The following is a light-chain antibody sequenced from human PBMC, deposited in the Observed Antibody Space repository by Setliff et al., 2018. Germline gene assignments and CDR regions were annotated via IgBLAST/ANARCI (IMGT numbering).Light chain of an antibody. J-gene: IGLJ1*01. CDR2: SNN. CDR3: AAWDDSLNGHV. Sequence: QSVLTQPPSASGTPGQRVPISCSGISSNIGTNTVNWYQQLPGTAPKLLIYSNNQRPSGVPDRFSGSESGTSASLAISGLQSEDEADYYCAAWDDSLNGHVFGTGTKVTVL. CDR1: SSNIGTNT. V-gene: IGLV1-44*01.